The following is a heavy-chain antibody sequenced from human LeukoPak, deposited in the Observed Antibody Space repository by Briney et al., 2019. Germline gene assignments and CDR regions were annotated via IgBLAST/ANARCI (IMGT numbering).Heavy chain of an antibody. CDR2: INHSGST. D-gene: IGHD3-10*01. V-gene: IGHV4-34*01. J-gene: IGHJ4*02. CDR3: ARAFGSGSKVNY. CDR1: GGSFSGYY. Sequence: PSETLSLTCAVYGGSFSGYYWSWIRQPPGKGLEWIGEINHSGSTNYNPSLKSRATISVDTSKNQFSLKLNSVTAADTAVYYCARAFGSGSKVNYWGQGTLVTVSS.